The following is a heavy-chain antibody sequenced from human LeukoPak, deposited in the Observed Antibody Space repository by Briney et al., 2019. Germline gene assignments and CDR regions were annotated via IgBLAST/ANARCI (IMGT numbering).Heavy chain of an antibody. CDR1: GGSISSYY. CDR2: TYTSGST. V-gene: IGHV4-4*07. D-gene: IGHD3-9*01. CDR3: ARGTRYYDILTGYYDGFYFDY. Sequence: SETLSLTCTVSGGSISSYYWSWIRQPAGKGLEWIGRTYTSGSTNYNPSLKSRVTMSVDTSKNQFSLKLSSVTAADTAVYYCARGTRYYDILTGYYDGFYFDYWGQGTLVTVSS. J-gene: IGHJ4*02.